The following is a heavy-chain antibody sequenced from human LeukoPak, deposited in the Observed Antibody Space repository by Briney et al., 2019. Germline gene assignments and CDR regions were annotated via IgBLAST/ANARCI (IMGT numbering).Heavy chain of an antibody. CDR1: GFTFSSYA. V-gene: IGHV3-30-3*01. CDR2: ISYDGSNK. J-gene: IGHJ4*02. Sequence: GGSLRLSCAASGFTFSSYAMHWARQAPGKGLEWVAVISYDGSNKYYADSVKGRFTISRDNSKNTLYLQMNSLRAEDTAVYYCARAVTYSSSAFDYWGQGTLVTVSS. CDR3: ARAVTYSSSAFDY. D-gene: IGHD6-13*01.